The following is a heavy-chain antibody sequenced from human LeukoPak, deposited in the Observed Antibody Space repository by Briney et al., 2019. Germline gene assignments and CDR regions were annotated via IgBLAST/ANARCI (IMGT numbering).Heavy chain of an antibody. Sequence: SETLSLTCAVYGGSFSGYYWSWIRQPPGKGLEWIGEINHSGSTNYNPSLKSRVTISVDTSKNQFSLKLSSVTAADTTVYYCARGEYYYDSSGYYYYWGQGTLVTVSS. D-gene: IGHD3-22*01. CDR2: INHSGST. V-gene: IGHV4-34*01. CDR3: ARGEYYYDSSGYYYY. CDR1: GGSFSGYY. J-gene: IGHJ4*02.